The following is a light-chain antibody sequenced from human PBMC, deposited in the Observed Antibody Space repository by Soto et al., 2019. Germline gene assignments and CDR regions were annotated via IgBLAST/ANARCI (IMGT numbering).Light chain of an antibody. V-gene: IGKV3-20*01. CDR1: QSVSSTY. CDR3: QQYGRSFS. CDR2: GPS. Sequence: EIVLTQSPGTLSLSPGERATLSCRASQSVSSTYLACYQQKPGQAPRLLIYGPSSRATGIPDRISGSGSGTAFTLTISRLEPEDFAVYYCQQYGRSFSFGGGTKVEIK. J-gene: IGKJ4*01.